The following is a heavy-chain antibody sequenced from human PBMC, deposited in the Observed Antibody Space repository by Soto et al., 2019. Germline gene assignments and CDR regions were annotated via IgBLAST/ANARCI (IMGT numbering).Heavy chain of an antibody. CDR2: ISSTSNTI. CDR1: GFTFSSYS. Sequence: GGSLRLSCAASGFTFSSYSMNWVRQAPGKGLEWVSYISSTSNTIYYADSVKGRFTISRDNVKNSLFLQMNSLRDEDTAVYFCARSSGARYFYGMDVWGQGTTVTVSS. D-gene: IGHD2-15*01. V-gene: IGHV3-48*02. J-gene: IGHJ6*02. CDR3: ARSSGARYFYGMDV.